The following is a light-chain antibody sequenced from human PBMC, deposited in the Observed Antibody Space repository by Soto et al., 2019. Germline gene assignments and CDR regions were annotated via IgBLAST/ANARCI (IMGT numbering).Light chain of an antibody. CDR2: EVM. Sequence: QSVLTQPASGSGSPGQTITISCSEISSDIDTYNYVSWYQQRRGKALKLMIYEVMNRPSGVSNRFSGSKSGNTASLTISGLQAEDEGDYYCSSYTGSNTVFGTGTKVTVL. J-gene: IGLJ1*01. CDR1: SSDIDTYNY. CDR3: SSYTGSNTV. V-gene: IGLV2-14*01.